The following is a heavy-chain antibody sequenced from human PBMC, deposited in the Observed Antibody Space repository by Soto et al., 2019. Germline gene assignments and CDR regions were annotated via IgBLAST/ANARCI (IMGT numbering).Heavy chain of an antibody. V-gene: IGHV4-59*01. D-gene: IGHD3-16*01. CDR3: SSVTFGGVVLAH. CDR2: IYFNGNT. CDR1: ADSFSKYY. Sequence: DTLSLTCSVSADSFSKYYWTWIRQPPGEGLEWIGYIYFNGNTNYNPSLKGRVTISIDTSKKQFSLNLSSVTAADTAGYYCSSVTFGGVVLAHWGQGTLVTVSS. J-gene: IGHJ4*02.